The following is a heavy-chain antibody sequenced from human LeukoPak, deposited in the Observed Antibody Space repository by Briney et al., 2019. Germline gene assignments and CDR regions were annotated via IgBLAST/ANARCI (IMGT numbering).Heavy chain of an antibody. CDR2: ISAYNGNT. CDR1: GYTLTSYG. J-gene: IGHJ6*03. Sequence: GASVKVSCKASGYTLTSYGISWVRQAPGQGLEWMGWISAYNGNTNYAQKLQGRVTMTTDTSASTAYMELRSLRSDDTAVYYCARLLARNDYYYMDVWGKGTTVTVSS. CDR3: ARLLARNDYYYMDV. V-gene: IGHV1-18*01.